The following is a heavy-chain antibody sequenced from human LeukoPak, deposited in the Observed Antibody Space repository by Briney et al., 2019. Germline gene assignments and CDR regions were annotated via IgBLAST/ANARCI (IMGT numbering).Heavy chain of an antibody. CDR3: AKLVVPAANAADS. J-gene: IGHJ4*02. CDR1: GFIFSDYY. Sequence: GGSLRLSCAASGFIFSDYYMSWIRQAPGKGLEWVSYISSSGTTVNYADSVKGRFTTSRDNAKNSLYLQMNSLRAEDTALYYCAKLVVPAANAADSWDQGTMVTVSS. CDR2: ISSSGTTV. V-gene: IGHV3-11*04. D-gene: IGHD2-2*01.